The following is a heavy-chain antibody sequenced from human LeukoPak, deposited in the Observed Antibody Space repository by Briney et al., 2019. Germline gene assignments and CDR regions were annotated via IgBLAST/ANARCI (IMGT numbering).Heavy chain of an antibody. Sequence: PSETLSLTCTVSGASIDSGRYYWGWIRQPPGKGLEWIGSIHYSGTTYYNPSLKSRVTISIDTSNNQFSLKLSSVTAADTAVYYCARGTPYNPWGQGTPVTVSS. D-gene: IGHD4-11*01. V-gene: IGHV4-39*07. CDR2: IHYSGTT. CDR1: GASIDSGRYY. J-gene: IGHJ5*02. CDR3: ARGTPYNP.